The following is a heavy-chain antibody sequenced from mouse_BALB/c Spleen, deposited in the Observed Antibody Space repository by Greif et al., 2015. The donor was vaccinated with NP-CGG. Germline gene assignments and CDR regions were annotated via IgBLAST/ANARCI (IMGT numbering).Heavy chain of an antibody. CDR3: ARNSDYYGSSSWFAY. D-gene: IGHD1-1*01. J-gene: IGHJ3*01. CDR2: IWGGGST. V-gene: IGHV2-6-4*01. CDR1: GFSLSRYS. Sequence: VKLMESGPGLVAPSQSLSITCTVSGFSLSRYSVHWVRQPPGKGLEWLGMIWGGGSTDYNSALKSRLSISKDNSKSQVFLKMNSLQTDDTAMYYCARNSDYYGSSSWFAYWGQGTLVTVSA.